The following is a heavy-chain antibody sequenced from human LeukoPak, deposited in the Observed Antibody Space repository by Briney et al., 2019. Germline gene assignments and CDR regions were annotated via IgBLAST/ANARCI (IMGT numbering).Heavy chain of an antibody. Sequence: SETLSLTCTVSGGSISSGSYYWSWIRQPAGKGLEWXGRIYTSGSTNYNPSLKSRVTISVDTSKNQFSLKLSSVTAADTAVYYCARVTAAXSTXGWFDPWGQGTLVTVSS. CDR1: GGSISSGSYY. J-gene: IGHJ5*02. CDR3: ARVTAAXSTXGWFDP. CDR2: IYTSGST. D-gene: IGHD1-14*01. V-gene: IGHV4-61*02.